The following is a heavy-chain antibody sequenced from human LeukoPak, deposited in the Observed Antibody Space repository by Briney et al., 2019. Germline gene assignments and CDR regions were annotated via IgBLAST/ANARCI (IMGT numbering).Heavy chain of an antibody. V-gene: IGHV4-59*08. Sequence: PSETPSLTRSVSGGSTSSYYWCWFRQHPGEGLEWIAYISDIGSINYNPPLKSRGTISLDTSKNQFSLKLSSVTAADTGVYYCAGHHSRNTVVFWGQRTLVTVSS. J-gene: IGHJ4*02. CDR1: GGSTSSYY. D-gene: IGHD2/OR15-2a*01. CDR2: ISDIGSI. CDR3: AGHHSRNTVVF.